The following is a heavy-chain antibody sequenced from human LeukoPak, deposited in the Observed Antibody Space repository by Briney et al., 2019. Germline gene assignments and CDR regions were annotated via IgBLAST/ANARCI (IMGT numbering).Heavy chain of an antibody. Sequence: SETLSLTCAVYGGSFSGYYWSWIRQPPGKGLEWIGEINHSGSTNYNSSLKSRVTISVDTSKNQFSLKLSSVTAADTAVYYCARSKALWFGELSRRFDYWGQGTLVTVSS. V-gene: IGHV4-34*01. D-gene: IGHD3-10*01. J-gene: IGHJ4*02. CDR2: INHSGST. CDR3: ARSKALWFGELSRRFDY. CDR1: GGSFSGYY.